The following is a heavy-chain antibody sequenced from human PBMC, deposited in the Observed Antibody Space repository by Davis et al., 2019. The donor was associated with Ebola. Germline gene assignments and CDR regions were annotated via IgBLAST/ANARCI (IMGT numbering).Heavy chain of an antibody. CDR2: ISYDGSNK. D-gene: IGHD1-26*01. J-gene: IGHJ4*02. Sequence: PGGSLRLSCAASGFTFSSYAMHWVRQAPGKGLEWVAVISYDGSNKYYADSVKGRFTISRDNSKNTLYLQMNSLRAEDTAVYYCAKSGGGSYFPFDYWGQGTLVTVSS. V-gene: IGHV3-30-3*02. CDR3: AKSGGGSYFPFDY. CDR1: GFTFSSYA.